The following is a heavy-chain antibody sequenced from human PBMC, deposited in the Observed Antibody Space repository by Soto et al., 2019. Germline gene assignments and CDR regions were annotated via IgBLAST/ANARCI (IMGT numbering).Heavy chain of an antibody. V-gene: IGHV1-69*04. Sequence: SVKVSCKASGGTFSSYTISWVRQAPGQGLEWMGRIIPILGIANYAQKFQGRVTMTTDTSTSTAYMELRSLRSDDTAVYYCVRDRGSSSWYYFDYWAQGTLVTVSS. D-gene: IGHD6-13*01. CDR2: IIPILGIA. CDR1: GGTFSSYT. CDR3: VRDRGSSSWYYFDY. J-gene: IGHJ4*02.